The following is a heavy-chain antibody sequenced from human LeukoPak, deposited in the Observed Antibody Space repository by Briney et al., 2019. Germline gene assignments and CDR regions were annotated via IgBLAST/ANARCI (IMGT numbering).Heavy chain of an antibody. CDR1: GGIFSNYA. D-gene: IGHD2-2*01. J-gene: IGHJ5*02. CDR2: IIPIFGTV. V-gene: IGHV1-69*13. Sequence: GASVKASCKASGGIFSNYAISWVRQAPGQGLEWMGGIIPIFGTVNYAQNFQGRVTITADESTSTAYMELSSLRSEDTAVYYCARDIRAWDIVVVPAAPRFDPWGQGTLVTVSS. CDR3: ARDIRAWDIVVVPAAPRFDP.